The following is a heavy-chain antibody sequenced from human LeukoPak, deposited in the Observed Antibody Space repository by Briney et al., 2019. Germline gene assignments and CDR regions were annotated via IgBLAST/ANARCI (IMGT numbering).Heavy chain of an antibody. CDR3: ARGLTFYDFWSGYYTAPRSWFDP. V-gene: IGHV4-34*01. CDR2: INHSGST. CDR1: GFTFSSYS. J-gene: IGHJ5*02. D-gene: IGHD3-3*01. Sequence: SGGSLRLSCAASGFTFSSYSMNWVRQAPGKGLEWIGEINHSGSTNYNPSLKSRVTISVDTSKNQFSLKLSSVTAADTAVYYCARGLTFYDFWSGYYTAPRSWFDPWGQGTLVTVSS.